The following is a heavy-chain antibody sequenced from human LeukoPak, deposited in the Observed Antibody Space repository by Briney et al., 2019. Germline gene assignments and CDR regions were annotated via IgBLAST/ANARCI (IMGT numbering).Heavy chain of an antibody. Sequence: ASVKVSCKASGYTFTSYGISWVRQAPGQGLEWMGWISAYNGNTNYAQKLQGRVTMTTDTSTSTAYMELRSLRSDDTAVYYCARGWADIVVVPASRGFDPWGQGTLVTVSS. J-gene: IGHJ5*02. CDR1: GYTFTSYG. CDR2: ISAYNGNT. D-gene: IGHD2-2*01. V-gene: IGHV1-18*01. CDR3: ARGWADIVVVPASRGFDP.